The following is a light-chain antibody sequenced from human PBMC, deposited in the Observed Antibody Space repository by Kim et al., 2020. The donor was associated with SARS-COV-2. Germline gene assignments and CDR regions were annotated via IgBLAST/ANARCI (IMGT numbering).Light chain of an antibody. CDR3: GSYADKNRWV. Sequence: SATASCLGNGVNVDVINMHPGFQANPAQAPNGSFFGVRRRPSGVPDRFSGSKSGTTASLTVSGLQGEDEADYYCGSYADKNRWVFGGGTQLTVL. V-gene: IGLV2-8*01. J-gene: IGLJ3*02. CDR2: GVR. CDR1: GVNVDVIN.